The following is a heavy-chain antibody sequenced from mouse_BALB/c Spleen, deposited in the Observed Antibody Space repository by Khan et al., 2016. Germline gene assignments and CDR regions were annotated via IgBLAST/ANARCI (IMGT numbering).Heavy chain of an antibody. CDR2: IDPENDDT. CDR3: NAIYYGNDVYFDY. CDR1: VFNIKDYY. Sequence: VQLQQSGAELVRSGASVKLSCTASVFNIKDYYMHWVKQRPEQGLEWIGWIDPENDDTEYAPKFQGKATMTADTSSNAAYLQFSSLTSEDSAVYYCNAIYYGNDVYFDYWGQGTTLTVSS. D-gene: IGHD2-2*01. V-gene: IGHV14-4*02. J-gene: IGHJ2*01.